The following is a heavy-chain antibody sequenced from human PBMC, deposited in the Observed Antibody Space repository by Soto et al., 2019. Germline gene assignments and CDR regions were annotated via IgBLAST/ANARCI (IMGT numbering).Heavy chain of an antibody. CDR1: GFTFSSYS. J-gene: IGHJ6*02. V-gene: IGHV3-21*01. CDR3: ARDWEQDYYYYYGMDV. D-gene: IGHD1-1*01. Sequence: RGSLRLSCAASGFTFSSYSMNWVRQAPGKGLEWVSSISSSSSYIYYADSVKGRFTISRDNAKNSLYLQMNSLRAEDTAVYYCARDWEQDYYYYYGMDVWGQGTTVTVSS. CDR2: ISSSSSYI.